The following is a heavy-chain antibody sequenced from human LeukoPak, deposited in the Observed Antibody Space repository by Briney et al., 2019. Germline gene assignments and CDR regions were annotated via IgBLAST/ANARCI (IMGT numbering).Heavy chain of an antibody. J-gene: IGHJ4*02. CDR1: GFTFNDFA. V-gene: IGHV3-9*01. CDR2: ISWNSGRI. CDR3: VKDGGDYGDYSYYFDY. Sequence: GGSLRLSCAASGFTFNDFAMHWVRLTPGKGLEWVSGISWNSGRIGYADSVKGRFTISRDNAENPLYLQMNSLRTEDTALYYCVKDGGDYGDYSYYFDYWGQGTLVTVSS. D-gene: IGHD4-17*01.